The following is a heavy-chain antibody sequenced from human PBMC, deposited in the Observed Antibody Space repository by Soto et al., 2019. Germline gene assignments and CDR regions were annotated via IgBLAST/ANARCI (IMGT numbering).Heavy chain of an antibody. Sequence: SETLSLTCTVSGGSISSGGYYWSWIRQHPGKGLEWIGYIYYSGSTYYNPSLKSRVTISVDTSKNQFSLKLSSVTAADTAVYYCARCNCGGDCYHTGPYCFDYWGQGTLVTVSS. CDR2: IYYSGST. CDR3: ARCNCGGDCYHTGPYCFDY. J-gene: IGHJ4*02. CDR1: GGSISSGGYY. D-gene: IGHD2-21*02. V-gene: IGHV4-31*03.